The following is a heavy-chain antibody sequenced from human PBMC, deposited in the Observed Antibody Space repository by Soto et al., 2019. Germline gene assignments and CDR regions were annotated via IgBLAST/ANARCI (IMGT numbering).Heavy chain of an antibody. J-gene: IGHJ6*03. CDR1: GFTFSNAW. Sequence: EVQLVESGGGLVKPGGSLRLSCAASGFTFSNAWMSGVRQAPGKGLEWVGRSNSKTDGGTTDYPAPGKGRFTISRDDAKNTLYMQMSSLKTEDTAVYYCTTFSASRPSAFCGDYYSYYMDVLGKGTTVTVSS. V-gene: IGHV3-15*01. CDR3: TTFSASRPSAFCGDYYSYYMDV. CDR2: SNSKTDGGTT. D-gene: IGHD2-2*01.